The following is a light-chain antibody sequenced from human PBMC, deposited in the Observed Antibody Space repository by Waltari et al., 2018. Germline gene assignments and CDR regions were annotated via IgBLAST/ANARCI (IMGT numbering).Light chain of an antibody. CDR1: QSISSW. CDR3: QQYNSYSLLT. J-gene: IGKJ4*01. Sequence: DIQMTQSPSTLSASVGDRFTITCRASQSISSWLAWYQQKPGKAPKLLIYKASTLESGVPSRCSGSGSATEFTLTISSLQPDDFATYYCQQYNSYSLLTFGGGTKVEIK. V-gene: IGKV1-5*03. CDR2: KAS.